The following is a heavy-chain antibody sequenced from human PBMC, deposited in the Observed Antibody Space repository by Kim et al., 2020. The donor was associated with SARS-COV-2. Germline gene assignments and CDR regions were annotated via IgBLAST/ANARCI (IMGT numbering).Heavy chain of an antibody. V-gene: IGHV4-39*07. CDR1: GGSISSSSYY. D-gene: IGHD3-9*01. J-gene: IGHJ4*02. CDR2: IYYSGST. Sequence: SETLSLTCTVSGGSISSSSYYWGWIRQPPGKGLEWIGSIYYSGSTYYNPSLKSRVTISVDTSKNQFSLKLSSVTAADTAVYYCARDGGTYYDILTGNYHGYYFDYWGQGTLVTVSS. CDR3: ARDGGTYYDILTGNYHGYYFDY.